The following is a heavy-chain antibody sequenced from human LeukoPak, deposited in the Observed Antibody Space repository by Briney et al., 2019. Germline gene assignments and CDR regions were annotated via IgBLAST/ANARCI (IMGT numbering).Heavy chain of an antibody. CDR2: ISSSSSYT. D-gene: IGHD3-10*01. CDR1: GFTFSDYY. J-gene: IGHJ4*02. Sequence: GGSLRLSCAASGFTFSDYYMSWIRQAPGKGLEWVSYISSSSSYTNYADSVKGRFTISRDNSKNTLYVQMNSLRAEDTAVYYCAKGHYYGSGSLDYWGQGTLVTVSS. V-gene: IGHV3-11*05. CDR3: AKGHYYGSGSLDY.